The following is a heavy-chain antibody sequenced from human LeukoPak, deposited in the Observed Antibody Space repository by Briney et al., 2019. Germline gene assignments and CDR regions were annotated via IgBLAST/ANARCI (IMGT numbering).Heavy chain of an antibody. D-gene: IGHD3-10*01. CDR2: IYSGGST. J-gene: IGHJ5*02. Sequence: GGSLRLSCAASGFTVSSNYMSWVRQAPGKGLEWVSVIYSGGSTYYADSVKGRFTISRDNSKNTLYLQMNSLRAEDTAVYYCAKGDMVRGVNRWFDPWGQGTLVTVSS. CDR3: AKGDMVRGVNRWFDP. V-gene: IGHV3-53*01. CDR1: GFTVSSNY.